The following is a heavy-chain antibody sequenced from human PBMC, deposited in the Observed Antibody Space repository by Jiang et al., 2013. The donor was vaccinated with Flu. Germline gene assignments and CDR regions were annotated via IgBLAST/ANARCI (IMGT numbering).Heavy chain of an antibody. CDR1: AFTFSSYA. J-gene: IGHJ4*02. D-gene: IGHD3-22*01. V-gene: IGHV3-30*04. CDR2: ISYDGRNK. Sequence: ASAFTFSSYAIHWVRQAPGKGLEWVAVISYDGRNKYYSDSVKGRFTISRDNSKNTLYLQMNSLSTEDTAVYYCAREEGHYDSSGYSLDNWGQGTLVTVSS. CDR3: AREEGHYDSSGYSLDN.